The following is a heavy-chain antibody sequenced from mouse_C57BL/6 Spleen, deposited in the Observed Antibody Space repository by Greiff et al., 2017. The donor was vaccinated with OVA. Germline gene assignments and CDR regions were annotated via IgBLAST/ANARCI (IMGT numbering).Heavy chain of an antibody. CDR3: ARYYDGVDY. J-gene: IGHJ2*01. D-gene: IGHD1-1*01. CDR2: ISGGGGNT. CDR1: GFTFSSYT. Sequence: EVMLVESGGGLVKPGGSLKLSCAASGFTFSSYTMSWVRQTPEKRLEWVATISGGGGNTYYPDSVKGRFTISRDNAKNTLYLQMSSLRSEDTALYYCARYYDGVDYWGQGTTLTVSS. V-gene: IGHV5-9*01.